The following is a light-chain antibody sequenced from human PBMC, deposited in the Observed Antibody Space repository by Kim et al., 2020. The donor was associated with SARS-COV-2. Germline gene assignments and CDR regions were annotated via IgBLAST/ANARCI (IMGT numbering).Light chain of an antibody. CDR1: QDIRSD. CDR2: EAS. CDR3: LQHNSFPWT. Sequence: DIQMTQSPSSVSASVGDRVTITCRASQDIRSDLSWYQQKPGKAPKRLIYEASSLQSGVPSRFSGSGSGTGFTLTITSLQPEDFATYFCLQHNSFPWTFGHGTKVEI. V-gene: IGKV1-17*01. J-gene: IGKJ1*01.